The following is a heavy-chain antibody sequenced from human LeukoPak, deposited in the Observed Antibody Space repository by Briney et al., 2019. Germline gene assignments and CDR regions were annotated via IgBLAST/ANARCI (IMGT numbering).Heavy chain of an antibody. J-gene: IGHJ4*02. CDR1: GFTFSSYS. Sequence: GGSLRLSCAASGFTFSSYSMNWVRQTPGKGLEWVSSISSSSSYMYVVESVEGRFTISRDNAKNSLYLQMNSLRAEDTAVYYCVSAPGGWYFDYWGQGTLVTVSS. CDR3: VSAPGGWYFDY. D-gene: IGHD6-19*01. CDR2: ISSSSSYM. V-gene: IGHV3-21*01.